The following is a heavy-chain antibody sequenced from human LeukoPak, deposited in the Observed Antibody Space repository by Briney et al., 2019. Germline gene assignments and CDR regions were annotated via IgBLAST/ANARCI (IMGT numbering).Heavy chain of an antibody. CDR1: GYTFTSYY. J-gene: IGHJ4*02. V-gene: IGHV1-46*01. CDR2: INPTGGST. Sequence: ASVKVSCKASGYTFTSYYMHWVRQAPGQGLEWMGLINPTGGSTGYAQKFQGRVTMTRDMSTSTDYMELSSLRSEDTAIYYCARDSSGWSYYFDYWGQGTLVTVSS. CDR3: ARDSSGWSYYFDY. D-gene: IGHD6-19*01.